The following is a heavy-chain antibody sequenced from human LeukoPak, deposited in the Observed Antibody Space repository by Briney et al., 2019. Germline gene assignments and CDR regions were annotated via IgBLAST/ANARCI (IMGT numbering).Heavy chain of an antibody. D-gene: IGHD6-19*01. CDR2: VYYSET. CDR1: GGSISSISYY. Sequence: SETLSLTCTVSGGSISSISYYWGWIRQPPGKGLEWIGTVYYSETYYNPSLKSRVTISADTSKNQFSLKLSSVTAADTAVYYCARHRYSSGPFDYWGQGTLVTVSS. CDR3: ARHRYSSGPFDY. J-gene: IGHJ4*02. V-gene: IGHV4-39*01.